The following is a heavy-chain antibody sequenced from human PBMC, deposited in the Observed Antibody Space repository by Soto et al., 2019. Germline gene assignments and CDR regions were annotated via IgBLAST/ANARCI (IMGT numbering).Heavy chain of an antibody. V-gene: IGHV3-15*01. CDR1: GFTFSNAW. Sequence: GGSLRLSGAASGFTFSNAWMSWVRQAPGKGLEWVGRIKSKTDGGTTDYAAPVKGRFTISRDDSKNTLYLQMNSLKTEDTAVYYCTTDPAVNGLTTRMYYFDYWGQGTLVTVSS. J-gene: IGHJ4*02. CDR3: TTDPAVNGLTTRMYYFDY. D-gene: IGHD3-3*01. CDR2: IKSKTDGGTT.